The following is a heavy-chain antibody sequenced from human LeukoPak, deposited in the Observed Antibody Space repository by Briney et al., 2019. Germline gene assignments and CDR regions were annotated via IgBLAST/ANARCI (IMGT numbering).Heavy chain of an antibody. CDR2: INHSGST. CDR1: GGSFSGYY. CDR3: ARGLPSCSGGSCYPSWFDP. J-gene: IGHJ5*02. V-gene: IGHV4-34*01. Sequence: SETLSLTCAVYGGSFSGYYWSWIRQPPGKGLEWIGEINHSGSTNYNPSLKSRVTISVDTSKNQFSLKLSSVTAADTAVYYCARGLPSCSGGSCYPSWFDPWGQGTLVTVSS. D-gene: IGHD2-15*01.